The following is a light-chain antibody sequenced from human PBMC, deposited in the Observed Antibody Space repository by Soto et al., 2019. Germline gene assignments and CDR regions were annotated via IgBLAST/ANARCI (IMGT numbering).Light chain of an antibody. CDR2: DAS. Sequence: DIQMTQSPSSLSASVGDRVTITCQASQDIGNDISWYQQKAGLAPKLLIYDASYLEPGVPSRFSGSGSGTDFTLTINSLHPEDFATYYCQQSYSTPITFGQGTRLEIK. CDR3: QQSYSTPIT. CDR1: QDIGND. J-gene: IGKJ5*01. V-gene: IGKV1-39*01.